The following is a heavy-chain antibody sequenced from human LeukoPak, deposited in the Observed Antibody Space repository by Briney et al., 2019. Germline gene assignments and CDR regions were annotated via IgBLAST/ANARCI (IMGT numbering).Heavy chain of an antibody. J-gene: IGHJ5*02. CDR1: GGTFSSYA. D-gene: IGHD6-19*01. CDR2: IIPIFGTA. CDR3: ARGEFGLLAGTSWIDP. V-gene: IGHV1-69*13. Sequence: ASVKVSCKASGGTFSSYAISWVRQAPGQGLEWMGGIIPIFGTANYAQKFQGRVTITADESTSTAYMELSSLRSEDTAVYYCARGEFGLLAGTSWIDPWGQGTLVTVSS.